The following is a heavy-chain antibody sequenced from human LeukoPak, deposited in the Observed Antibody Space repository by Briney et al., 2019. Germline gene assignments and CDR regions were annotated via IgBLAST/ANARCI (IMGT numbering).Heavy chain of an antibody. CDR2: ISYDGGSK. CDR1: GFTFSNNV. CDR3: ARGSGRAYYFDY. J-gene: IGHJ4*02. V-gene: IGHV3-30-3*01. Sequence: GRSLRLSCGASGFTFSNNVMHWVRQAPGRGLEWVAMISYDGGSKYYADSVKGRFSISRDNSKNTLHLEMNSLRTEDTAVYYCARGSGRAYYFDYWGQGTLVTVSS. D-gene: IGHD3-10*01.